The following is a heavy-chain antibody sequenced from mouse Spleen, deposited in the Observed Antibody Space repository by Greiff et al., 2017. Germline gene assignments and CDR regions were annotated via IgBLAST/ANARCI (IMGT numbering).Heavy chain of an antibody. J-gene: IGHJ2*01. CDR1: GFTFSSYA. D-gene: IGHD1-2*01. CDR2: ISSGGSYT. V-gene: IGHV5-9-3*01. CDR3: ARRYYGLYFDY. Sequence: EVHLVESGGGLVKPGGSLKLSCSASGFTFSSYAMSWVRQTPEKRLEWVATISSGGSYTYYPDSVKGRFTISRDNAKNTLYLQMSSLRSEDTAMYYCARRYYGLYFDYWGQGTTLTVSS.